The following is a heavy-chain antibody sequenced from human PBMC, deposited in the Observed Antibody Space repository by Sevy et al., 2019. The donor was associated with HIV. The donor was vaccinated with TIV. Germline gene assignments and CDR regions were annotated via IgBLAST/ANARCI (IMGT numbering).Heavy chain of an antibody. CDR3: ARAQQVTMLVVIGGLYFDL. CDR1: GFTFSSNW. V-gene: IGHV3-7*04. Sequence: GGSLRLSCVASGFTFSSNWMTWVRQAPGKGLEWVANVKQDMSEKYYADSVKGRFTISRDNAKNSLYLQMNSLGAEETAVYYCARAQQVTMLVVIGGLYFDLWGQGTLVTVSS. D-gene: IGHD2-21*01. CDR2: VKQDMSEK. J-gene: IGHJ4*02.